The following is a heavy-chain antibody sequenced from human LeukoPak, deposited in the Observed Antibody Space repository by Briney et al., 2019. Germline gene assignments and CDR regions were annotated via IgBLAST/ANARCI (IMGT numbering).Heavy chain of an antibody. V-gene: IGHV3-48*01. Sequence: GGSLRLSCAASGFTFSSYSMSWVRQAPGKGREWISYISSSSSTIYYADSVKGRFTISRDNAKNSLYLQMNNLRVEDTAVYYCAMTALDYWGQGTLVTVSS. CDR2: ISSSSSTI. CDR1: GFTFSSYS. J-gene: IGHJ4*02. CDR3: AMTALDY.